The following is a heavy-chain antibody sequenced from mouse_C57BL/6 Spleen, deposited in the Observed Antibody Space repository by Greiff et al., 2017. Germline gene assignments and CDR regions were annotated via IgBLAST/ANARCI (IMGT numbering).Heavy chain of an antibody. J-gene: IGHJ1*03. Sequence: VQLKESGPGMVKPSQSLSLTCTVTGYSITSGYDWHWIRHFPGNKLEWMGYISYSGSTNYNPSLKSRISITHDTSKNHFFLKLNSVTTEDTATYYCAREDYDRAWYFDVWGTGTTVTVSS. CDR2: ISYSGST. CDR3: AREDYDRAWYFDV. V-gene: IGHV3-1*01. CDR1: GYSITSGYD. D-gene: IGHD2-4*01.